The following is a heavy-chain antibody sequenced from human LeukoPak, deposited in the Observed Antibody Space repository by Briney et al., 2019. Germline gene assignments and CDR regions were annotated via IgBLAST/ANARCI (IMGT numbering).Heavy chain of an antibody. J-gene: IGHJ5*02. V-gene: IGHV3-30*18. CDR2: ISYDGSNK. CDR3: AKDLPAGGFDP. CDR1: GFTFSSYG. Sequence: GGSLRLSCAASGFTFSSYGMHWVRQAPGKGLEWVAVISYDGSNKYYADSVKGRFTISRGNSKNTLYLQMNSLRAEDTAVYYCAKDLPAGGFDPWGQGTLVTVSS. D-gene: IGHD1-26*01.